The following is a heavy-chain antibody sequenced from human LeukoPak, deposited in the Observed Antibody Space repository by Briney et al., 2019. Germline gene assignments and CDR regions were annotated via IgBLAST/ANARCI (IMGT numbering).Heavy chain of an antibody. CDR1: GGTFSSYA. J-gene: IGHJ4*02. D-gene: IGHD3-10*01. CDR2: IIPILGIA. V-gene: IGHV1-69*04. CDR3: ASEMHYYGSGSLKGRFDY. Sequence: ASVKVSCKASGGTFSSYAISWVRQAPGQGLEWMGRIIPILGIANYAQKFQGRVTITADKSTSTAYMELSSLRSEDTAVYYCASEMHYYGSGSLKGRFDYWGQGTLVTVSS.